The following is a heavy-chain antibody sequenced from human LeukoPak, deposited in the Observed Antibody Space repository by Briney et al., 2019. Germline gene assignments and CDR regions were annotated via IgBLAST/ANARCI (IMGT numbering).Heavy chain of an antibody. CDR3: AKGGYCSSTICYTIGGPIDY. V-gene: IGHV3-13*01. Sequence: GGSLRLSCAASGFTFSSYDMHWVRQATGKGLEWVSAIGTAGDTYYPGSVKGRFTISRDNSKNTLYLQMNSLRAEDTALYYCAKGGYCSSTICYTIGGPIDYWGQGTLVTVSS. D-gene: IGHD2-2*01. J-gene: IGHJ4*02. CDR1: GFTFSSYD. CDR2: IGTAGDT.